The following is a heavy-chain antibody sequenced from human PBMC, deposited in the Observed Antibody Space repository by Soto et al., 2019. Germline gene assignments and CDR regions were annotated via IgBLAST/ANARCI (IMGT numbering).Heavy chain of an antibody. CDR2: IIHIYGTA. V-gene: IGHV1-69*13. J-gene: IGHJ6*02. D-gene: IGHD1-26*01. CDR1: GYTFSSFT. CDR3: AKDRRADWESYYYYAMDV. Sequence: SVKVSCKASGYTFSSFTISWVRQAPGQGLEWMGGIIHIYGTANYAQKFQGRVTITADASTRTAYMELSSLRSEDTAVYYCAKDRRADWESYYYYAMDVWGQGTTVTVSS.